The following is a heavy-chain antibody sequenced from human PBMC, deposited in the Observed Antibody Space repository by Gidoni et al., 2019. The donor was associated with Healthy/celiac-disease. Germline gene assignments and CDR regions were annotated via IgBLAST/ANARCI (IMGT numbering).Heavy chain of an antibody. D-gene: IGHD3-3*02. V-gene: IGHV4-59*01. CDR3: ARVLSIFGVVTNYGMDV. CDR1: GGLIISYY. Sequence: QVQLPESGPGLVKPSETLSLPCPVSGGLIISYYGSGIRQPPGKGLEGVGYIYYSGSTNYNPSLKSRVTISVDTSKNQFSLKLSAVTAADTAVDYCARVLSIFGVVTNYGMDVWGQGTTVTVSS. J-gene: IGHJ6*02. CDR2: IYYSGST.